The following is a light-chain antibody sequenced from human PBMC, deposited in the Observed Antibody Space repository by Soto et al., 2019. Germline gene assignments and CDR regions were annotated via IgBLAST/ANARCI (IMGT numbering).Light chain of an antibody. CDR1: QSISSY. V-gene: IGKV1-39*01. J-gene: IGKJ1*01. Sequence: DIPITQSPWSVSASLGGRVTITCRATQSISSYLNWYQQKPGKAPKLLIYAASSLQSGVPSRFSGSGSGTDFTLTISSLHPEDFSTYDCQQSYSTPRTFGHRT. CDR2: AAS. CDR3: QQSYSTPRT.